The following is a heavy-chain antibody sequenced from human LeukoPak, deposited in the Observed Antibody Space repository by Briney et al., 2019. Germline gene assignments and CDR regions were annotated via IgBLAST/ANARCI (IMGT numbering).Heavy chain of an antibody. Sequence: PGGSLRLSCAASGFIFSNAWMSWVRQAPGKGLEWVGRIKSKIDGGATDYAAPVQGRFTASRGDSKNTLYLQINSLKVEDTAVYYCTDFVDCWGQGTLVTVSS. CDR1: GFIFSNAW. CDR3: TDFVDC. V-gene: IGHV3-15*01. D-gene: IGHD2/OR15-2a*01. J-gene: IGHJ4*02. CDR2: IKSKIDGGAT.